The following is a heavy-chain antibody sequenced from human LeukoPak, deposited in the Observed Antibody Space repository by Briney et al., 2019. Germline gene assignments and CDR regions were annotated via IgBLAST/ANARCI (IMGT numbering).Heavy chain of an antibody. J-gene: IGHJ4*02. V-gene: IGHV4-30-2*01. CDR2: IYHSGST. D-gene: IGHD3-9*01. CDR3: ARGSLRYFDWLSFDY. CDR1: GGSISSGGYS. Sequence: SETLSLTCAVSGGSISSGGYSWSWIRQPPGKGLEWIGYIYHSGSTYFNPSLKSRVTISVDRSKNQFSLKLSSVTAADTAVYYCARGSLRYFDWLSFDYWGQGTLVTVSS.